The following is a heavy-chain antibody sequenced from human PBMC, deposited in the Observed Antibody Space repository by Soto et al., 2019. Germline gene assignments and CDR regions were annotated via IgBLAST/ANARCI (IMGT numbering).Heavy chain of an antibody. CDR1: GYTFTSYG. D-gene: IGHD2-15*01. Sequence: ASVKVSCKASGYTFTSYGISWVRQAPGQGLEWMGWISAYNGNTNYAQKLQGRVTMTTDTSTSTAYMELRSLRSDDTAVYYCARVWDIVVVAGGWCDPWGQGTLVTVSS. V-gene: IGHV1-18*01. J-gene: IGHJ5*02. CDR2: ISAYNGNT. CDR3: ARVWDIVVVAGGWCDP.